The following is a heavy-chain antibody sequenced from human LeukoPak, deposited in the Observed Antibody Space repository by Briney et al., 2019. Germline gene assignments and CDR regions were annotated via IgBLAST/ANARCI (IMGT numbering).Heavy chain of an antibody. CDR1: GFTFSDYY. Sequence: GGSLRLSCAASGFTFSDYYMSWIRQGLGRGLERVSYISSSGSTIYYADSVKGRFTISRDNAKNSLYLQMNSLRAEDTAVYYCARVYYGSGNWFDPWGQGTLVTVSS. CDR3: ARVYYGSGNWFDP. V-gene: IGHV3-11*01. J-gene: IGHJ5*02. D-gene: IGHD3-10*01. CDR2: ISSSGSTI.